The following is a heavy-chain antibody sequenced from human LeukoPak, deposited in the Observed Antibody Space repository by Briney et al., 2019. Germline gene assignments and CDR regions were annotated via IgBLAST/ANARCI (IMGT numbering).Heavy chain of an antibody. Sequence: VASVKVSCKASGYSFTGYYIYWVRQAPGQGLEWMGWISAYNGNTNYAQKLQGRVTMTTDTSTSTAYMELRSLRSDDTAVYYCARDYYDSSGYLPDYWGQGTLVTVSS. CDR2: ISAYNGNT. V-gene: IGHV1-18*04. D-gene: IGHD3-22*01. CDR1: GYSFTGYY. J-gene: IGHJ4*02. CDR3: ARDYYDSSGYLPDY.